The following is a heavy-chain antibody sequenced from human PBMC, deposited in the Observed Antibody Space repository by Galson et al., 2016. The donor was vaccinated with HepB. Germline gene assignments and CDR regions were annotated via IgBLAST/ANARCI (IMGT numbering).Heavy chain of an antibody. J-gene: IGHJ3*02. CDR2: IHPSGST. D-gene: IGHD4-17*01. CDR3: ARALAVNGAFDI. CDR1: GDSMSSPDW. V-gene: IGHV4-4*02. Sequence: SETLSLTCGVSGDSMSSPDWWSWIRQPPGKGLEWIGEIHPSGSTNSNPSLKSRVTISVDRSRKQFYLRLYSVTAADTAVYYCARALAVNGAFDIWGQGTMVTVSS.